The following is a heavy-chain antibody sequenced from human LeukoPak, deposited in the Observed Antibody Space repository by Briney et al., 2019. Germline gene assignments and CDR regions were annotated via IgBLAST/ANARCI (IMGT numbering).Heavy chain of an antibody. V-gene: IGHV4-4*09. CDR3: ARHFRKDYPDSGSSQYFHYIDV. J-gene: IGHJ6*03. CDR2: IYATGNT. CDR1: GGSMSDHY. Sequence: PSETLSLTCAVSGGSMSDHYWSWIRQTPGTTLEWIGYIYATGNTNYSPSLKGRVTISLDTSKNQFSLRLGSVAAADTALYYCARHFRKDYPDSGSSQYFHYIDVWGKGTTVTVSS. D-gene: IGHD3-10*01.